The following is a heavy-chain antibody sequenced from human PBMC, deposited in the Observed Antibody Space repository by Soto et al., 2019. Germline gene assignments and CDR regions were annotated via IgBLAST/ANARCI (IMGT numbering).Heavy chain of an antibody. V-gene: IGHV4-31*02. CDR2: IFNSGTT. D-gene: IGHD1-26*01. Sequence: ASETLSLTCSVSGASTVSHYHWTWIRQPPGKGLEWMGYIFNSGTTFYNPSLTSRLSISMDTSGNHFSLELRTVTAADTAAYYCALALGPTTGLDYWGQGTLVTVSS. CDR1: GASTVSHYH. CDR3: ALALGPTTGLDY. J-gene: IGHJ4*02.